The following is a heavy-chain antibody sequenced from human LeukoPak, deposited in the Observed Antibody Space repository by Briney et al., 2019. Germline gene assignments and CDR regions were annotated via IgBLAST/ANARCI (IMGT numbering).Heavy chain of an antibody. D-gene: IGHD3-9*01. CDR3: AKDRWILRFFDWLLSN. J-gene: IGHJ4*02. Sequence: GGSLRLSCAASGFTFSQYTMSWVRQAPGKGLEWVSAIAGGGETTFYADSVKGRFTISRDNSKNIMYLQMNSLRVEDTAVYYCAKDRWILRFFDWLLSNWGQGTLVTVSS. CDR2: IAGGGETT. V-gene: IGHV3-23*01. CDR1: GFTFSQYT.